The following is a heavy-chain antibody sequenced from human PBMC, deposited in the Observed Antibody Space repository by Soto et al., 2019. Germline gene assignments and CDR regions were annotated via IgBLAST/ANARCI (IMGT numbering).Heavy chain of an antibody. Sequence: QVQLVQSGAEVKKPGSSVKVSCKASGGTFSSYTISWVRQAPGQGLEWMGRIIPILGIANYAQKFQGRVTITADKSTSTAYMELSSLRSEDTAVYSCARVNAYTYDYWGQGTLVTVSS. D-gene: IGHD2-2*02. CDR2: IIPILGIA. J-gene: IGHJ4*02. CDR3: ARVNAYTYDY. CDR1: GGTFSSYT. V-gene: IGHV1-69*02.